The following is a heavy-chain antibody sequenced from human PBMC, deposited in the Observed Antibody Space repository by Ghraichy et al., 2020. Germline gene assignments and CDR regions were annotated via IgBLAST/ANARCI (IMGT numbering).Heavy chain of an antibody. CDR3: AKAGYSWNYPIDY. CDR1: GFTFSNFG. V-gene: IGHV3-30*18. D-gene: IGHD1-7*01. CDR2: ISYDGSNK. J-gene: IGHJ4*02. Sequence: GGSLSLSCAASGFTFSNFGMHWVRQAPGKGLECVAVISYDGSNKYYADSVKGRFTISRDNSKNTLYLQMNSLRAEDTAVYYCAKAGYSWNYPIDYWGQGTLVTVSS.